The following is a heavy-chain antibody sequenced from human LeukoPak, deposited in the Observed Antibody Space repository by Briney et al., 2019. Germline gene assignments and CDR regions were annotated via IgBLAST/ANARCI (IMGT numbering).Heavy chain of an antibody. V-gene: IGHV3-30-3*01. CDR2: ISYDGSNK. CDR1: GFTFSSYA. Sequence: GRSLRLSCAASGFTFSSYAMHWVRQAPGKGLEWVAVISYDGSNKYYADSVKGRFTISRDNSKNTLYLQMNSLRAEDTAVYYCARVPNRYCSSTSCYHWFDPWGRGTLVTVSS. J-gene: IGHJ5*02. CDR3: ARVPNRYCSSTSCYHWFDP. D-gene: IGHD2-2*01.